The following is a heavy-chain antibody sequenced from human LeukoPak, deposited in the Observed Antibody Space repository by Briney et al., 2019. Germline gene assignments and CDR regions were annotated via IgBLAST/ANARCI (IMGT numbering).Heavy chain of an antibody. J-gene: IGHJ4*02. CDR1: GDSISTSAYY. CDR2: IHYIGNA. D-gene: IGHD3-3*01. V-gene: IGHV4-31*03. CDR3: ARVRDDYFFDC. Sequence: PSETLSLTCTASGDSISTSAYYWSWIRQRPGTGLEWIAYIHYIGNAYSNPSLESRVTMSVDTSSNQFSLNVASVTAADTAVYYCARVRDDYFFDCWGRGILVTVSS.